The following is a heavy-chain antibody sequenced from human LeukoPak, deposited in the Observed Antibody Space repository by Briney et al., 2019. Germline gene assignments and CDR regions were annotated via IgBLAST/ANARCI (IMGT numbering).Heavy chain of an antibody. D-gene: IGHD3-22*01. CDR3: ARTPESSGYHLDFDY. J-gene: IGHJ4*02. CDR1: GYTFTDYC. Sequence: ASVKVSCKTTGYTFTDYCMHWVRQAPGQGLDWMGWINPDSGVTSYAQNFQGRVTMTRDTSISTAYMELSSLRSDDTAVYYCARTPESSGYHLDFDYWGQGTLVIVSS. V-gene: IGHV1-2*02. CDR2: INPDSGVT.